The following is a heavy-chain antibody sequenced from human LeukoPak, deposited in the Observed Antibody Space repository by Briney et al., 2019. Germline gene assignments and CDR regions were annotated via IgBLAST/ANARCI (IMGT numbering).Heavy chain of an antibody. J-gene: IGHJ4*01. CDR1: GFIFSDYA. CDR2: ISSSGGNT. V-gene: IGHV3-23*01. Sequence: PGGSLRLSCAASGFIFSDYAMAWVRLTPGKGLEWVSAISSSGGNTYHADSVKGRFAISRDNSKNTLYLQMNSLRAEDTAVYYCAKGIYSSGWSYFDYWGHGTLVTVSS. D-gene: IGHD6-19*01. CDR3: AKGIYSSGWSYFDY.